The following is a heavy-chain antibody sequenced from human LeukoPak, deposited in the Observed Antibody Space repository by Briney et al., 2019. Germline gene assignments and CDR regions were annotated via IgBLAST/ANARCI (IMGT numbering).Heavy chain of an antibody. CDR3: AKSPYGSGSYPPDC. Sequence: GGSLRLSCAASGFTFDDYAMYWVRQAPGKGLEWVAGISWSRNSITYADSVKGRFTISRDNAKNSLYLQMDSLRPEDTALYYCAKSPYGSGSYPPDCWGQGTLVTVSS. V-gene: IGHV3-9*01. D-gene: IGHD3-10*01. CDR1: GFTFDDYA. J-gene: IGHJ4*02. CDR2: ISWSRNSI.